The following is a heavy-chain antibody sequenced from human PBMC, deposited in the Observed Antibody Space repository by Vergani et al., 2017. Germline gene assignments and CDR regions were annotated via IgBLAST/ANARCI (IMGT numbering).Heavy chain of an antibody. D-gene: IGHD3-10*01. CDR1: GDSISTSSYA. Sequence: QMQLQESGPGLVKPSETLSLSCTVSGDSISTSSYAWGWIRQPPGKTLEWIGTVFYGGRTSYNPSLKSRVTVSIDTSKNQVSLKLRSVTAADTAVYYCAGDLSGSGRPLDYWGQGTLVTVSS. CDR3: AGDLSGSGRPLDY. J-gene: IGHJ4*02. CDR2: VFYGGRT. V-gene: IGHV4-39*07.